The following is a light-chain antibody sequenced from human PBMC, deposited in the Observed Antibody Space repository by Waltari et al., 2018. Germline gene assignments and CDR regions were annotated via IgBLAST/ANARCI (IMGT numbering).Light chain of an antibody. V-gene: IGKV1-13*02. Sequence: AIQLTQAPSSLSASVGDRVIITCRASQGIRTRLAWYQQRPGRAPKVLIFGASVLQSGVPSRFSGSGSGTDFTLTISSVQLEDFATYYCQQFNTYPLTFGGGTKVEIK. CDR2: GAS. CDR1: QGIRTR. CDR3: QQFNTYPLT. J-gene: IGKJ4*01.